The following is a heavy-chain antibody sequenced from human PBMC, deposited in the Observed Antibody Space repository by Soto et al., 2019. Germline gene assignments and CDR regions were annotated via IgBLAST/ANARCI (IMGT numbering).Heavy chain of an antibody. CDR1: GASFSSYY. Sequence: QVQLQESGPGLVKPSETLALTCSVSGASFSSYYWSWIRQPPGKGLEWIGYIYYNGNTDYNPSLKCRVTMSGDTSKNQFFLKLTSVPAADTAVYYCAGAFITMVRGVVINWFDPWGQGTLVTVSS. V-gene: IGHV4-59*01. J-gene: IGHJ5*02. CDR2: IYYNGNT. CDR3: AGAFITMVRGVVINWFDP. D-gene: IGHD3-10*01.